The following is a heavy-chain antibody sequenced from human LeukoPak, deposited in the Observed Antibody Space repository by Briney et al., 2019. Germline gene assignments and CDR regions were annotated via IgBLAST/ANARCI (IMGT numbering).Heavy chain of an antibody. V-gene: IGHV3-48*02. CDR2: ISTDSGTI. J-gene: IGHJ4*02. CDR1: GFTFSAYH. Sequence: PGGSLRLSCTSSGFTFSAYHMNWVRQAPGKGLEWISFISTDSGTIFYADSVKGRFTISRDNAANSLYLQMNNLRDEDTAVYYCARRDPFDYWGQGTMVIVSS. CDR3: ARRDPFDY.